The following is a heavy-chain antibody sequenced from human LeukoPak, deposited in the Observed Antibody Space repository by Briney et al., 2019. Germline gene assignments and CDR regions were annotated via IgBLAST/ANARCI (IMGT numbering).Heavy chain of an antibody. Sequence: ASVQVSCKASGYTFTSYYMHWVRQAPGQGLEWMGIINPSGGSTSYAQKFQGRVTMTRDTSTSTVYMELSSLRSEDTAVYYCARENYDILTGYYNELLYWGQGTLVIVSS. CDR3: ARENYDILTGYYNELLY. J-gene: IGHJ4*02. CDR2: INPSGGST. CDR1: GYTFTSYY. V-gene: IGHV1-46*01. D-gene: IGHD3-9*01.